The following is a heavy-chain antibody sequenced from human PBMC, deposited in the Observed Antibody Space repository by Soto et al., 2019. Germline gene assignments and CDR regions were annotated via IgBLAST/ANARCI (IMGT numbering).Heavy chain of an antibody. Sequence: QVQLQESGPGLVKPSQTLSLTCTVSGGSISRGYYYCSWIRQHPGKGLEWIGYIYYSGTTYYNPSLKSRFTISVDTSKAQFSLKLAPVPAADTAVYSCARAEGYSSTWGLLDPWGQGTLVTVSS. J-gene: IGHJ5*02. V-gene: IGHV4-31*03. D-gene: IGHD6-13*01. CDR1: GGSISRGYYY. CDR3: ARAEGYSSTWGLLDP. CDR2: IYYSGTT.